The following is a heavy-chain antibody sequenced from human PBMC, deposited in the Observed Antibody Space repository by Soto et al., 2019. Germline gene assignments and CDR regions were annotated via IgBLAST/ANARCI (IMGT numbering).Heavy chain of an antibody. Sequence: LRLSCAASGFTFSSYAMSWVRQAPGKGLEWVSAISGSGGSTYYADSVKGRFTISRDNSKNTLYLQMNSLRAEDTAVYYCAKDPGVFVVAGPPDYYYGMDVWGQGTTVTVSS. D-gene: IGHD6-19*01. J-gene: IGHJ6*02. CDR3: AKDPGVFVVAGPPDYYYGMDV. V-gene: IGHV3-23*01. CDR1: GFTFSSYA. CDR2: ISGSGGST.